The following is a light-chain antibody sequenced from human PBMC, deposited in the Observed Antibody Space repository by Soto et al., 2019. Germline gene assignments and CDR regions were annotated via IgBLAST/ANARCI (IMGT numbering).Light chain of an antibody. CDR3: QKYNRPPRT. J-gene: IGKJ1*01. CDR1: QDISDH. V-gene: IGKV1-27*01. Sequence: DFQMTQSPSSLSASVGDRVTITCRASQDISDHLAWYQHKPGKVPKLLIYEASTLQSGVPSRFSGGGSGTDFTLTISSRQPEDVATYYCQKYNRPPRTFGQGTKV. CDR2: EAS.